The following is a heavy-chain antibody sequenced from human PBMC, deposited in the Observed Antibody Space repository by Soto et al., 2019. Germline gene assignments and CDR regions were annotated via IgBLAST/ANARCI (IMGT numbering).Heavy chain of an antibody. V-gene: IGHV3-23*01. D-gene: IGHD1-26*01. CDR3: AKSSGSGSYTNWNFDV. CDR2: IRGGGDYT. CDR1: GFTFSNYA. J-gene: IGHJ2*01. Sequence: EVQVLESGGGLVQPGGSLRLSCAASGFTFSNYAMSWVRQAPGKGLEWVSTIRGGGDYTHYTDSVKGRFTISRDKSRNTLFLQLNSLRAEDTAVYFCAKSSGSGSYTNWNFDVWGRGNRVTVSS.